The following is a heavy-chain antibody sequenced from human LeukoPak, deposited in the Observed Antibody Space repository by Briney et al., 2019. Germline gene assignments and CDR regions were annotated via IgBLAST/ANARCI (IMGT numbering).Heavy chain of an antibody. CDR1: DFAFNIYD. Sequence: GGSLRLSCAASDFAFNIYDMNWVRQAPGKGLEWVAYISAGGDTTFYAKSAKGRFTISRDNAQQSLSLQMYSLRDEDTAVYYCARDSLVGATRRQFRRYDGMDVWGQGTTVTVAS. D-gene: IGHD2-15*01. V-gene: IGHV3-48*03. CDR2: ISAGGDTT. CDR3: ARDSLVGATRRQFRRYDGMDV. J-gene: IGHJ6*02.